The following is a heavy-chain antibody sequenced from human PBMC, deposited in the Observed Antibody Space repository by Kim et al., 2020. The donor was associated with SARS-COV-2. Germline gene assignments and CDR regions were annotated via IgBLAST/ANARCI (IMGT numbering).Heavy chain of an antibody. J-gene: IGHJ4*02. V-gene: IGHV3-11*05. D-gene: IGHD1-7*01. Sequence: GGSLRLSCAASGFTFSDYYMSWIRQAPGKGLEWVSYISSSSSYTNYADSVKGRFTISRDNAKNSLYLQMNSLRAEDTAVYYCARDILITGPTPFDYWGQGTLVTVSS. CDR3: ARDILITGPTPFDY. CDR2: ISSSSSYT. CDR1: GFTFSDYY.